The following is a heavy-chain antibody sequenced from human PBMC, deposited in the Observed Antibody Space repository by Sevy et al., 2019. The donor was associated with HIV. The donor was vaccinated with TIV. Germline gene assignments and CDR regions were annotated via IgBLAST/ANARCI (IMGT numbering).Heavy chain of an antibody. CDR2: IHHSGST. D-gene: IGHD3-22*01. CDR3: AKHCSHYFDNSGYGEAFDI. J-gene: IGHJ3*02. Sequence: SETLSLTCSVSGASISSTIYYWAWIRQSPGKGLEWFGSIHHSGSTYYDLSLKSRVTISVDTSKNQFSLKMNSVTAADTAVCYCAKHCSHYFDNSGYGEAFDIWGQGTKVTVSS. V-gene: IGHV4-39*01. CDR1: GASISSTIYY.